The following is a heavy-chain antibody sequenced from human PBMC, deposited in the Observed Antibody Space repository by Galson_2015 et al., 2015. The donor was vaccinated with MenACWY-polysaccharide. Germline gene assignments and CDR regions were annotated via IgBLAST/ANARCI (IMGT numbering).Heavy chain of an antibody. CDR2: IKNDGTAK. J-gene: IGHJ4*02. CDR3: AKDRHWNSFDC. CDR1: GFIFSNYW. V-gene: IGHV3-7*04. D-gene: IGHD1/OR15-1a*01. Sequence: SLRLSCATSGFIFSNYWMSWVRLTPGKGLEWLGNIKNDGTAKNYVDPVKGRFTFSRDNTKNSLYLQMSSLREEDTTVYYCAKDRHWNSFDCWGQGTLVTVSS.